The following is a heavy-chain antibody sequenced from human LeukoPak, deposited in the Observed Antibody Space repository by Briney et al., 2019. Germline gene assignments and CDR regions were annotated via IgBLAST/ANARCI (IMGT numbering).Heavy chain of an antibody. D-gene: IGHD3-9*01. CDR2: IRTTAEGAKYA. CDR1: GFSFTDYP. CDR3: ATDQRYAFDY. V-gene: IGHV3-48*02. J-gene: IGHJ4*02. Sequence: GGSLRLSCATSGFSFTDYPMNWVRQAPGKGLEWISNIRTTAEGAKYAYYADSVKGRVTISRDDGKNTLYLHMNSLRDDDTAVYHCATDQRYAFDYWGQGILVTVSS.